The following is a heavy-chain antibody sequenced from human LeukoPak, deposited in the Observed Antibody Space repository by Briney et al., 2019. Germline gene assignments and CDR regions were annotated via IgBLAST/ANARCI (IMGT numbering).Heavy chain of an antibody. V-gene: IGHV4-30-2*01. CDR2: IYHSGST. Sequence: SQTLSLTCAVSGGSIRSGGYSWSWIRQPPGKGLEWIGYIYHSGSTYYNPSLKSRVTISVDRSKNQFSLKLSSVTAADTAVYYCARGGSGXHXLDYWGQGTLVTVSS. CDR1: GGSIRSGGYS. CDR3: ARGGSGXHXLDY. J-gene: IGHJ4*02. D-gene: IGHD3-22*01.